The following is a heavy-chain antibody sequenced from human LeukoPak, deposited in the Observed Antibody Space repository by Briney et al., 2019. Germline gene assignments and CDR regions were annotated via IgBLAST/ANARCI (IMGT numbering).Heavy chain of an antibody. V-gene: IGHV4-34*01. CDR3: ARVQYYDFWSGRGGRFDP. J-gene: IGHJ5*02. CDR1: GGSISGYY. Sequence: SETLSLTCTVSGGSISGYYWSWIRQPPGKGLEWIGEINHSGSTNYNPSLKSRVTISVDTSKNQFSLKLSSVTAADTAVYYCARVQYYDFWSGRGGRFDPWGQGTLVTVSS. CDR2: INHSGST. D-gene: IGHD3-3*01.